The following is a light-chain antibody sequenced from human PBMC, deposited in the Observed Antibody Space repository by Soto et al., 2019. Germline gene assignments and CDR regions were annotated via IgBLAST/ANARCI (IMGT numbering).Light chain of an antibody. CDR2: AAS. Sequence: QMTQSPSSLSASVGEKIIITCRASRDVGSDVSWYQQKPGQAPKLLIYAASNLYTGVPSRFSGSRSGTELTLAISSLQPEDFASYYCLQDYGDLWTLGQGTKV. V-gene: IGKV1-6*01. CDR1: RDVGSD. J-gene: IGKJ1*01. CDR3: LQDYGDLWT.